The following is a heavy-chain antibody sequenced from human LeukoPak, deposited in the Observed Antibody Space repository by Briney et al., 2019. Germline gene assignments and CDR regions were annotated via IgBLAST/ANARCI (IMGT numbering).Heavy chain of an antibody. CDR2: MKQDGSEK. CDR1: GFTFSSYW. J-gene: IGHJ4*02. Sequence: GGSLRLSCAASGFTFSSYWMSWVRQAPGKGLGWVANMKQDGSEKYYVDSVKGRFTISRDNAKNSLYLQMNSLRAEDTAVYYCARGIHASGGYGSGSCYPYWGQGTLVTVSS. D-gene: IGHD3-10*01. V-gene: IGHV3-7*01. CDR3: ARGIHASGGYGSGSCYPY.